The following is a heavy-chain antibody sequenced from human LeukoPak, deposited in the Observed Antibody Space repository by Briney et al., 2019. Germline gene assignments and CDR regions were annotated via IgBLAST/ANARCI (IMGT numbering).Heavy chain of an antibody. CDR3: ARDREYYYDSSGYFDY. D-gene: IGHD3-22*01. CDR2: ISSSSSTI. V-gene: IGHV3-48*01. J-gene: IGHJ4*02. CDR1: GFTFSSYS. Sequence: GGSLRLSCAASGFTFSSYSMNWVRQAPGKGREWFSYISSSSSTIYYADSVKGRFTISRDNAKNSLYLQMNSLRAEDTAVYYCARDREYYYDSSGYFDYWGQGTLVTVSS.